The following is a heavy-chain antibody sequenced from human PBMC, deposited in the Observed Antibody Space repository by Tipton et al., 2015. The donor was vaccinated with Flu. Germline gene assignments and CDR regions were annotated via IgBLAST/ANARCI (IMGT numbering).Heavy chain of an antibody. CDR2: ISYDGSNK. J-gene: IGHJ5*02. Sequence: SLRLSCAASGFTFSSYAMHWVRQAPGKGLVWVAVISYDGSNKYYADSVKGRSTISRDNSKNTLYLQMNSLRAEDTAVYYCARDEEVEYYDILAGPQSWGQGTLVTVSS. CDR1: GFTFSSYA. D-gene: IGHD3-9*01. V-gene: IGHV3-30-3*01. CDR3: ARDEEVEYYDILAGPQS.